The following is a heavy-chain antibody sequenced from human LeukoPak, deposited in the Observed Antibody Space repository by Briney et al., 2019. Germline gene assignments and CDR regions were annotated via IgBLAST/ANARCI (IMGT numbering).Heavy chain of an antibody. CDR3: ARVGYDSSGYQRLFDY. V-gene: IGHV3-74*01. Sequence: PGGSLRLSRAASGFTFSSYWMHWVRQAPGKGLVWVSRINSDGSSTSYADSVKGRFTISRDNAKNTLYLQMNSLRAEDTAVYYCARVGYDSSGYQRLFDYWGQGTLVTVSS. CDR2: INSDGSST. CDR1: GFTFSSYW. J-gene: IGHJ4*02. D-gene: IGHD3-22*01.